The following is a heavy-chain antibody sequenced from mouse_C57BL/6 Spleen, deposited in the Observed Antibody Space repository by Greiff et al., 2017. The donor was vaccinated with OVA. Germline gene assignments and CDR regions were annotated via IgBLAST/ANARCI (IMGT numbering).Heavy chain of an antibody. CDR1: GFTFSDYG. D-gene: IGHD4-1*01. Sequence: DVMLVESGGGLVKPGGSLKLSCAASGFTFSDYGMHWVRQAPEKGLEWVAYISSGSSTIYYADTVKGRFTISRDNAKNTLFLQMTSLRSEDTAMYYCARQLTGTYDFDYWGQGTTLTVSS. CDR2: ISSGSSTI. J-gene: IGHJ2*01. V-gene: IGHV5-17*01. CDR3: ARQLTGTYDFDY.